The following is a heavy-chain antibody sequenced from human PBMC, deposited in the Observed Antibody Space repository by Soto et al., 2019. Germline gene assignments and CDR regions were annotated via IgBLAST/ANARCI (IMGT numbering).Heavy chain of an antibody. V-gene: IGHV4-4*02. J-gene: IGHJ4*02. CDR3: ARDVGYHYDGSPAGQFDF. CDR2: INPSSNT. D-gene: IGHD3-22*01. CDR1: GNSITTTNW. Sequence: SVTLSLPCVASGNSITTTNWCGWVHQSPGKGLEWSGDINPSSNTNYNPAHKSRVTITVDKTKNQFSLKLSSVTAAHTAVYYCARDVGYHYDGSPAGQFDFWGQGTLVTVS.